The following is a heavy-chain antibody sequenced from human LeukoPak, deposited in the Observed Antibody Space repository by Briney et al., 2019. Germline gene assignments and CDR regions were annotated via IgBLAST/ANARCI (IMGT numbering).Heavy chain of an antibody. CDR3: AREIDYGGNSGAFDI. CDR1: GGSISSYY. Sequence: TSETLSLTCTVSGGSISSYYWSWIRQPPGKGLEWIGYIYYSGSTNYNPSLKSRVTISVDTSKNQFSLKLSSVTAPDTAVYYCAREIDYGGNSGAFDIWGEGTTVTVSS. D-gene: IGHD4-23*01. V-gene: IGHV4-59*01. J-gene: IGHJ3*02. CDR2: IYYSGST.